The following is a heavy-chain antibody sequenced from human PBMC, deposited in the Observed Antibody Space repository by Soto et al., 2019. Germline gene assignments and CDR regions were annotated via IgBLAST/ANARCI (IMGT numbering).Heavy chain of an antibody. Sequence: GSLRLSCAASGFTFSSYAMSWVRQAPGKGLEWVSAISGSGGSTYYADSVKGRFTISRDNSKNTLYLQMNSLRAEDTAVYYWAKDKDYGDYNFDYWGQGTLVTVSS. D-gene: IGHD4-17*01. J-gene: IGHJ4*02. V-gene: IGHV3-23*01. CDR3: AKDKDYGDYNFDY. CDR2: ISGSGGST. CDR1: GFTFSSYA.